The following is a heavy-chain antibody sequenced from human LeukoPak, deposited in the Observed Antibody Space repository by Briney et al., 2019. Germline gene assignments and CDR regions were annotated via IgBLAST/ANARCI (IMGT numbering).Heavy chain of an antibody. Sequence: GRSLRLSCAASGFPFDDYAMHWVRQAPGKGLEWVSGISWNSGSIGYADSVKGRFTISRDNAKNSLYLQMNSLRVEDTALYYCASSSSSDYYYYGMDVWGQGTTVTVSS. J-gene: IGHJ6*02. D-gene: IGHD6-6*01. CDR3: ASSSSSDYYYYGMDV. CDR2: ISWNSGSI. CDR1: GFPFDDYA. V-gene: IGHV3-9*01.